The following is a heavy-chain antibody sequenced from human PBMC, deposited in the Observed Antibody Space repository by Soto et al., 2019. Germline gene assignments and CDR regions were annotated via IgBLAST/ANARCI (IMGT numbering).Heavy chain of an antibody. Sequence: SETLSLTCTVSGASIRSYYWSWIRQPPGKGLEWIGFIHHSGSTNYNPSLKSRLTMPVDTSKNQFSLKLSSVTAADTAVYYCTRGDSSSWRPHFDYWGQGTLVTVSS. CDR3: TRGDSSSWRPHFDY. V-gene: IGHV4-59*01. CDR1: GASIRSYY. CDR2: IHHSGST. D-gene: IGHD6-13*01. J-gene: IGHJ4*02.